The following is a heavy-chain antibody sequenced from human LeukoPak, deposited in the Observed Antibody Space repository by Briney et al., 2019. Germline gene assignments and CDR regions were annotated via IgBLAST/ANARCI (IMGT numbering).Heavy chain of an antibody. J-gene: IGHJ4*02. Sequence: GGSLRLSCAASGFTFSRDSMNWVRQAPGKGLEWISYISYDSMIIYYADSVRGRFTISRGNAKNSLYLQMHSLRAEDTAVYYCAAPAVSEVAGTFRPYWGQGTLVTVSS. CDR2: ISYDSMII. D-gene: IGHD6-19*01. CDR3: AAPAVSEVAGTFRPY. CDR1: GFTFSRDS. V-gene: IGHV3-48*01.